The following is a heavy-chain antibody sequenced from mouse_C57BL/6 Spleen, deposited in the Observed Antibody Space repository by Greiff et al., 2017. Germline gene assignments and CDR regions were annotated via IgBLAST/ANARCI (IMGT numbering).Heavy chain of an antibody. CDR1: GFTFSSYG. V-gene: IGHV5-6*01. D-gene: IGHD1-1*01. CDR3: ARNEYYGSSRYYYDD. Sequence: EVQGVESGGDLVKPGGSLKLSCAASGFTFSSYGMSWVRQTPDKRLEWVATISSGGSYTYCPDSVKGRFTIFRDNARSTMYLHTTNLKSEDTAMYYCARNEYYGSSRYYYDDWGQGTTLEVSA. CDR2: ISSGGSYT. J-gene: IGHJ2*01.